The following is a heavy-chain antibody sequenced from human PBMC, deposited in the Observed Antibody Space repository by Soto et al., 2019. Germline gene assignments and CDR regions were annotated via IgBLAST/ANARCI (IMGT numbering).Heavy chain of an antibody. CDR2: ISGNGGKT. V-gene: IGHV3-23*01. CDR3: AKEWTPRRAFDF. Sequence: GALRLSCVASGFTFRSYAMSLVRHAPGKGLEWVASISGNGGKTYYADSVKGRFTFSRDNSKNTLYLQMNSLRVEDTAVYYCAKEWTPRRAFDFWGQGAQVTVSS. J-gene: IGHJ4*02. D-gene: IGHD5-12*01. CDR1: GFTFRSYA.